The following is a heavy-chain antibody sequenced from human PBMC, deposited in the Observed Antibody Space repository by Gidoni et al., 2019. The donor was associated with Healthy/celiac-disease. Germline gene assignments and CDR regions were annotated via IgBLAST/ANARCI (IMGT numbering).Heavy chain of an antibody. Sequence: QVQLVQSGAEVKKPGASVKVSCKASGYTFTSYDINWVRQATGQGLEWMGWMNPNSGNTGYAQKFQGRVTMTRNTSISTAYMELSSLRSEDTAVYYCARGHTYYYDSSGSGDAFDIWGQGTMVTVSS. CDR1: GYTFTSYD. V-gene: IGHV1-8*01. D-gene: IGHD3-22*01. J-gene: IGHJ3*02. CDR3: ARGHTYYYDSSGSGDAFDI. CDR2: MNPNSGNT.